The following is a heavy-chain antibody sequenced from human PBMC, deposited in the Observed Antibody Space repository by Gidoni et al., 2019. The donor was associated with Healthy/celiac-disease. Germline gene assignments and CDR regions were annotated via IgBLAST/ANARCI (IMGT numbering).Heavy chain of an antibody. CDR3: ARDPGGIAAAGWFDP. J-gene: IGHJ5*02. CDR1: GFTFSSYG. CDR2: IWYYGSNK. D-gene: IGHD6-13*01. V-gene: IGHV3-33*01. Sequence: QVQLVESGGGVVQPGRSLRLSCAASGFTFSSYGMHWVRQAPGKGLEWVAVIWYYGSNKYYADSVKGRFTISRDNSKNTLYLQMNSLRAEDTAVYYCARDPGGIAAAGWFDPWGQGTLVTVSS.